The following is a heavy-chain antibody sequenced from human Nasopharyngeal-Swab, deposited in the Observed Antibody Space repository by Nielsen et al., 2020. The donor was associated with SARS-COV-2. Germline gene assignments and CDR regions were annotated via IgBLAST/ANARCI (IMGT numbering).Heavy chain of an antibody. Sequence: ASVKVSCKASGYTFSSYGINWVRQAPGQGLEWMGWISTYNANTNYAQKIQDRVSMTTDTSTSTVYMDLSSLRSEDTAVYYCARGPDPALKFDPWGQGTLVAVSS. CDR1: GYTFSSYG. J-gene: IGHJ5*02. D-gene: IGHD5-18*01. CDR3: ARGPDPALKFDP. V-gene: IGHV1-18*01. CDR2: ISTYNANT.